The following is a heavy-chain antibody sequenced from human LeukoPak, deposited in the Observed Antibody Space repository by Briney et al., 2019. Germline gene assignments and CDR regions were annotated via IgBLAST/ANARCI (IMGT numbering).Heavy chain of an antibody. CDR1: GGSVSSGSYY. V-gene: IGHV4-61*02. J-gene: IGHJ4*02. CDR3: ARGTGTTNFDY. Sequence: SETLSLTCTVSGGSVSSGSYYWSWIRQPAGKGLEWIGRIYPSGSTIYPSGTTHYNPSLKSRVTISVDTSKNQFSLKVDSVTAADAAVYFCARGTGTTNFDYWGQGTLVTVSS. CDR2: IYPSGSTIYPSGTT. D-gene: IGHD1-1*01.